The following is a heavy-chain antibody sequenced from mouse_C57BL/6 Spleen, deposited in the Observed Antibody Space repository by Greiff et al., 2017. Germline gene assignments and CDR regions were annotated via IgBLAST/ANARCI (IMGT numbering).Heavy chain of an antibody. J-gene: IGHJ3*01. CDR1: GFTFNAYA. CDR2: ISSKSSNYAT. D-gene: IGHD2-5*01. Sequence: EVKVEESGGGLVQPKGSLKLSCAASGFTFNAYAMHWVRQAPGQGLEWVARISSKSSNYATYYADSVKDRFTISRDDSQSILYLQMNNLRTEDAAIFYCVSAYYSNYGFAYWGQGTLVTVSA. CDR3: VSAYYSNYGFAY. V-gene: IGHV10-3*01.